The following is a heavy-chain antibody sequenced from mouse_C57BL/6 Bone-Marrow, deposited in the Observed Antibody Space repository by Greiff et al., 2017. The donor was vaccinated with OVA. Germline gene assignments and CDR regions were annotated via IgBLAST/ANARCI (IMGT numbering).Heavy chain of an antibody. Sequence: VKLQQSGAELVRPGTSVKVSCKASGYAFTNYLIEWVKQRPGQGLEWIGVINPGSGGTNYTEKFKGKATLTADKSSSTAYMQLSSLTSEDSAVYFCAREYYYGSSYGYYAMDYWGQGTSVTVSS. CDR1: GYAFTNYL. CDR2: INPGSGGT. CDR3: AREYYYGSSYGYYAMDY. D-gene: IGHD1-1*01. V-gene: IGHV1-54*01. J-gene: IGHJ4*01.